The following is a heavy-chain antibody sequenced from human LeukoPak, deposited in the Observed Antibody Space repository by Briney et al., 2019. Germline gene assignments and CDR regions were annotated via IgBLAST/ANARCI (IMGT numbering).Heavy chain of an antibody. Sequence: SQTLSLTCTVSGGSISSGGYYWSWIRQHPGKGLEWIGYIYYSGSTYYNPSLKSRVTISVDTSKNQFSLKLSSVTAADTAVYYCATVDTAMSHRWFDPWGQGTLVTVSS. CDR3: ATVDTAMSHRWFDP. J-gene: IGHJ5*02. V-gene: IGHV4-31*03. CDR1: GGSISSGGYY. D-gene: IGHD5-18*01. CDR2: IYYSGST.